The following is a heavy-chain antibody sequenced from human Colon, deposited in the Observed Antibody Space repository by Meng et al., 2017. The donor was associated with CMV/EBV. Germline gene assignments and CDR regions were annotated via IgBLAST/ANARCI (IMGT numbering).Heavy chain of an antibody. CDR3: AKDKGVGYARGGMDV. CDR2: IVGGGGSRK. J-gene: IGHJ6*02. V-gene: IGHV3-23*01. D-gene: IGHD2-8*02. CDR1: GFTFDNYA. Sequence: GGSLSLSCATSGFTFDNYAMSWVRQAPGKGLEWVSAIVGGGGSRKYYADSVKGRFTISRDNSKSTLYLQMNSLRAEDTAMYYCAKDKGVGYARGGMDVWGQGTTVTVSS.